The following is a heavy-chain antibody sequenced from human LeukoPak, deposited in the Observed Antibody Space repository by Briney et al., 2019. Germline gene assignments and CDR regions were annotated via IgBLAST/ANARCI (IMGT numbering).Heavy chain of an antibody. D-gene: IGHD5-12*01. CDR2: ISAYNGNT. J-gene: IGHJ5*02. CDR3: ARSWGQWLLSNWFDP. CDR1: GYTFTSYG. Sequence: ASVKVSCTASGYTFTSYGISWVRQAPGQGLEWMGWISAYNGNTNYAQKLQGRVTMTTDTSTSTAYMELRSLRSDDTAVYYCARSWGQWLLSNWFDPWGQGTLVTVSS. V-gene: IGHV1-18*01.